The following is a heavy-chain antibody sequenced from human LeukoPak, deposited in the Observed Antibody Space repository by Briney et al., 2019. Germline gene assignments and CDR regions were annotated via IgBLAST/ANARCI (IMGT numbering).Heavy chain of an antibody. CDR2: IIPIFGTA. V-gene: IGHV1-69*13. CDR1: GGTFSSYA. Sequence: ASVKVSCKASGGTFSSYAISWVRQAPGQGLEWMGGIIPIFGTANYAQKFQGRVTITADESTSTAYMELSSLRSEDTAVYYCAKDLRMWGWFGEFGGDAFDIWGQGTMVTVSS. D-gene: IGHD3-10*01. CDR3: AKDLRMWGWFGEFGGDAFDI. J-gene: IGHJ3*02.